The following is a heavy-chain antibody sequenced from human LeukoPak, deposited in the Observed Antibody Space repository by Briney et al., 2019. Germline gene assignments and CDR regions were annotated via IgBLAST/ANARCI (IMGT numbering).Heavy chain of an antibody. CDR1: GFTFSSYW. D-gene: IGHD5-24*01. V-gene: IGHV3-7*04. CDR3: TRVGYIDGGIDY. Sequence: GGSLRLSCAASGFTFSSYWMHWVRQAPGKGLEWVANIEQDGSKKSYVDSVKGRFTISRDNAKNSLYLQMNSLRAEDTAIYYCTRVGYIDGGIDYWGQGTLVTVSS. CDR2: IEQDGSKK. J-gene: IGHJ4*02.